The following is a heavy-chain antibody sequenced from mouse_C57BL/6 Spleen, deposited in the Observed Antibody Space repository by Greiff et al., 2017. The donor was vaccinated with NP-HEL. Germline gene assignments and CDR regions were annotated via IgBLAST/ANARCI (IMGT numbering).Heavy chain of an antibody. CDR1: GYTFTSYW. CDR3: ARRDGGAY. Sequence: QVQLQQPGAELVKPGASVKMSCKASGYTFTSYWITWLKQRPGQGLEWLGDLYPGSGSPNYNEKFKSKATLTVDTSSSTASMQLSSLTSEDSAVYYCARRDGGAYWGQGTLVTVSA. J-gene: IGHJ3*01. CDR2: LYPGSGSP. V-gene: IGHV1-55*01.